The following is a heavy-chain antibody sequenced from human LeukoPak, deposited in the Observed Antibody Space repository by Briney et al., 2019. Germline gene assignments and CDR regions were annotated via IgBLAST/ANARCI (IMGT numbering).Heavy chain of an antibody. CDR3: GRDKLDNWNDQDGDY. CDR2: IIPMFGTG. Sequence: SVKVSCKASGGTFSNYAINWVRQAPGQGLEWVGGIIPMFGTGNYAQKFQGRVTITADKSTSTAYMELSSLTSEDTAVYYCGRDKLDNWNDQDGDYWGQGTLVTVSS. V-gene: IGHV1-69*06. D-gene: IGHD1-20*01. J-gene: IGHJ4*02. CDR1: GGTFSNYA.